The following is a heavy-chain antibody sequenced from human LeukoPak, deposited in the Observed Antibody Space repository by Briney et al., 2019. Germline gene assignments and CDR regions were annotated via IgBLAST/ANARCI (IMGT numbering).Heavy chain of an antibody. J-gene: IGHJ4*02. D-gene: IGHD2-21*02. CDR1: GFTFSSYA. CDR3: AKVGDSYDYRGYFHY. CDR2: ISGSGGST. V-gene: IGHV3-23*01. Sequence: GGSLRLSCAASGFTFSSYAMSWVRQAPGKGLEWVSAISGSGGSTYYADSVKGRFTISRDNSKNTLYLQMNSLRAEDTAVYYCAKVGDSYDYRGYFHYWGQGTLVTVSS.